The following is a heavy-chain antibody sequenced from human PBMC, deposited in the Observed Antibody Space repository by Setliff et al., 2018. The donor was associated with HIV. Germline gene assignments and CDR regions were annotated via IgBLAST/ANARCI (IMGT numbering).Heavy chain of an antibody. Sequence: GGSLRLSCAASGFNFSSHTMNWIRQAPGKGLEWVSSISSTGTYIYYADSMKGRFTISRDNAKNSLYLQMNSLRAEDTAVYYCAKAALAPGRDLGVFDIWGRGTMVT. CDR1: GFNFSSHT. V-gene: IGHV3-21*04. D-gene: IGHD6-13*01. CDR3: AKAALAPGRDLGVFDI. J-gene: IGHJ3*02. CDR2: ISSTGTYI.